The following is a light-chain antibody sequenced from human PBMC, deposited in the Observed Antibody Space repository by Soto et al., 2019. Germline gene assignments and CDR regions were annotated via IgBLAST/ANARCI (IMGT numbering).Light chain of an antibody. J-gene: IGKJ2*01. CDR2: GAS. CDR1: ESISKY. CDR3: QQSYRAPYT. Sequence: DIPMTQSPSSLSASVRDRVTITCRASESISKYVNWYQQKPGNAPKLLISGASSLQSGVSSRFSGSGSGTDFTLTISGLQSGDFATYFCQQSYRAPYTFGQGTKLEIK. V-gene: IGKV1-39*01.